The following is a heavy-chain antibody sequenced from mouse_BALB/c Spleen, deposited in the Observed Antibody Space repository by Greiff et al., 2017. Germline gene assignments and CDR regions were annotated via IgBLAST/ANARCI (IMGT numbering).Heavy chain of an antibody. J-gene: IGHJ2*01. CDR3: ARQNGNYGLDY. V-gene: IGHV3-2*02. D-gene: IGHD2-1*01. CDR1: GYSITSDYV. CDR2: IRYNGST. Sequence: EVKLLESGPGLVKPSQSLSLTCTATGYSITSDYVWYWMRQLQGNQLGWIGYIRYNGSTRYNPTLKSRITITRDTSKNQFFLQLKSVTTEDTATYYCARQNGNYGLDYWGQGTTLTVSS.